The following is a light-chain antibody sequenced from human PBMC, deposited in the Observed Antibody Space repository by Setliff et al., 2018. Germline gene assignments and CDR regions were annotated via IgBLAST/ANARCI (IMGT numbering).Light chain of an antibody. CDR3: SSYVGGNNFV. J-gene: IGLJ1*01. CDR1: SFDVRGYTY. Sequence: QSALTQPPSASGSPGQSVTISCTGASFDVRGYTYVSWYQQHPGKAPQLIIYDVTRRPSGVPDRFSGSKSGNTASLTVSGLQAEDEADYYCSSYVGGNNFVFGSGTKVTVL. V-gene: IGLV2-8*01. CDR2: DVT.